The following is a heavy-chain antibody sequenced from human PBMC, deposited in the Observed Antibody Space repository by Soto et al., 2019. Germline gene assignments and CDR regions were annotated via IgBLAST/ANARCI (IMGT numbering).Heavy chain of an antibody. D-gene: IGHD3-3*01. CDR1: GFTFSSYW. Sequence: EVQLVESGGGLVQPGGSLRLSCAASGFTFSSYWMHWVRQAPGKGLVWVSRINSDGSSTSYADSVKGRFTISRDNAKNTLYLQMNSLRAEDTAVYYCARGITIFGYYYYYGMDVWGQGTTVTVSS. J-gene: IGHJ6*02. V-gene: IGHV3-74*01. CDR2: INSDGSST. CDR3: ARGITIFGYYYYYGMDV.